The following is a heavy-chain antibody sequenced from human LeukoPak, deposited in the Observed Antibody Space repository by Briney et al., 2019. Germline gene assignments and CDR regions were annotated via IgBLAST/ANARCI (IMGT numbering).Heavy chain of an antibody. CDR2: IYTIGST. V-gene: IGHV4-4*07. CDR3: ARDHGDYMGGFDP. J-gene: IGHJ5*02. Sequence: SETLSLTCTVSGGSISSYYWSWIRQPAGNGMEWIGRIYTIGSTNYNPSLKSGVTISVDTSKNQFSLKLSSVTAADTAVYSCARDHGDYMGGFDPWGQGTLITVSS. CDR1: GGSISSYY. D-gene: IGHD4-17*01.